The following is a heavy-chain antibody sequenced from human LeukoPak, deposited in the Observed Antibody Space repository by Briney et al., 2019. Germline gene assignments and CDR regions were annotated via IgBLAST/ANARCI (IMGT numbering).Heavy chain of an antibody. Sequence: GGSLRLSCAASGSALSSHWMTWVRQVPGRGPEWVANVNRDGSETYYLDSVKGRFTISKDNAKNSLYLQMNSLRAEDTAVYYCARGAGYNYPYYFDYWGQGTLVTVSS. CDR2: VNRDGSET. CDR1: GSALSSHW. J-gene: IGHJ4*02. V-gene: IGHV3-7*03. CDR3: ARGAGYNYPYYFDY. D-gene: IGHD5-24*01.